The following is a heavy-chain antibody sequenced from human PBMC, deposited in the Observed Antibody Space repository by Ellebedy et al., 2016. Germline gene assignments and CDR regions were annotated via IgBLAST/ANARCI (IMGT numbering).Heavy chain of an antibody. CDR1: GGTFRNHR. V-gene: IGHV1-69*13. D-gene: IGHD5-12*01. J-gene: IGHJ6*02. Sequence: SVKVSCKASGGTFRNHRISWVRQAPGQGLEWMGGIIPMSGTPNYAQRFQGRVTITADESTSTAYMELSSLRSEDTAVYYCAGERKYSGYGGGYYYGMDVWGQGTTVTVSS. CDR3: AGERKYSGYGGGYYYGMDV. CDR2: IIPMSGTP.